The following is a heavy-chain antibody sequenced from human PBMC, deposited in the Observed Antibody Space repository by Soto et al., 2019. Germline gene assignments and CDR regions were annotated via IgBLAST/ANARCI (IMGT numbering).Heavy chain of an antibody. Sequence: ASVKVSCKASGYTFTGYYMHWVRQAPGQGLEWMGWINPNSGGTNYAQKFQGRVTMTRDTSISTAYMELSRLRSDDTAVYYCARGQSGLRFLEWLSRDHYYYGMDVWGQGTTVTVSS. CDR1: GYTFTGYY. CDR2: INPNSGGT. CDR3: ARGQSGLRFLEWLSRDHYYYGMDV. V-gene: IGHV1-2*02. D-gene: IGHD3-3*01. J-gene: IGHJ6*02.